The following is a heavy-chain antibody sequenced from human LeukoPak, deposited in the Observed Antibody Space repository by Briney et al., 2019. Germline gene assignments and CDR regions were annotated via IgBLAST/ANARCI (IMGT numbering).Heavy chain of an antibody. J-gene: IGHJ5*02. CDR2: IGGRGGVTT. V-gene: IGHV3-23*01. Sequence: PGGSLRLSCAASGFTFSSYSMNWVRQAPGKGLEWVSGIGGRGGVTTYYTSSVKGRFTISRDNSKNTLYLQMNSLRAEDTAVYYCAKGPMTKLDPWGQGTLVTVSS. CDR3: AKGPMTKLDP. CDR1: GFTFSSYS. D-gene: IGHD4-11*01.